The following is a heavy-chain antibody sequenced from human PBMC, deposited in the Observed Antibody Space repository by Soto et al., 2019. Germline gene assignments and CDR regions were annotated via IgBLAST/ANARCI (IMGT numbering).Heavy chain of an antibody. CDR1: GYTFTSYG. CDR2: ISDYNGNT. Sequence: QVQLVQSGAEVKKPGASVKVSCKASGYTFTSYGISWVRQAPGQGLERMGWISDYNGNTNYAQKIQSRVTMTTDTSTSTAYMELRSLSSDDTAVYYSARDWTAYYDILTGYSTNWFDPWGQGTLVTVSS. J-gene: IGHJ5*02. V-gene: IGHV1-18*01. CDR3: ARDWTAYYDILTGYSTNWFDP. D-gene: IGHD3-9*01.